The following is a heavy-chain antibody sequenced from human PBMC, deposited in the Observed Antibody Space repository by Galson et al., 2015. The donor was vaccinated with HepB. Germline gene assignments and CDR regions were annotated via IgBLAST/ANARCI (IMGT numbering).Heavy chain of an antibody. Sequence: SLRLSCAASGFTFSSYSMNWVRQAPGKGLEWVSSISSSSSYIYYADSVKGRFTISRDNAKNSLYLQMNSLRAEDTAVYYCARDGSTVTLDPFDYWGQGTLVTVSS. CDR3: ARDGSTVTLDPFDY. CDR1: GFTFSSYS. CDR2: ISSSSSYI. V-gene: IGHV3-21*01. J-gene: IGHJ4*02. D-gene: IGHD4-17*01.